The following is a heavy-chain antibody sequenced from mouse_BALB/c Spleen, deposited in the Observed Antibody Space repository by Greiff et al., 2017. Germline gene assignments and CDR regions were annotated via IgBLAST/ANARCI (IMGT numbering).Heavy chain of an antibody. V-gene: IGHV14-3*02. Sequence: VQLKQSGAELVKPGASVKLSCTASGFNIKDTYMHWVKQRPEQGLEWIGRIDPANGNTKYDPKFQGKATITADTSSNTAYLQLSSLTSEDTAVYYCALNSLLRLDYWGQGTTLTVSS. CDR3: ALNSLLRLDY. J-gene: IGHJ2*01. CDR2: IDPANGNT. CDR1: GFNIKDTY. D-gene: IGHD1-2*01.